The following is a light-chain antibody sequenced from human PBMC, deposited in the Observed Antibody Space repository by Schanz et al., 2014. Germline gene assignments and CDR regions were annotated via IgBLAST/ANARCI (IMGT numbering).Light chain of an antibody. CDR2: GAS. V-gene: IGKV3-15*01. CDR1: QSVSSN. Sequence: EIVMTQSPATLSVSPGERATLSCRASQSVSSNLAWYQQKPGQAPRLLIYGASTRATGIPARFSGSGSGTDFPLTISRLEPEDFAVYYCQQYGSSPWTFGQGTKVEIK. J-gene: IGKJ1*01. CDR3: QQYGSSPWT.